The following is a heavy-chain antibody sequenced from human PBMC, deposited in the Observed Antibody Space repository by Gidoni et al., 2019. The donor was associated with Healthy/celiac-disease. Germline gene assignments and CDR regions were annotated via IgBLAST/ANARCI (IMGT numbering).Heavy chain of an antibody. D-gene: IGHD3-22*01. CDR3: ARVGYYYDSSGYSEYYFDY. CDR1: GGTFSSSA. V-gene: IGHV1-69*01. CDR2: IIPILGTA. J-gene: IGHJ4*02. Sequence: QAQLAQSGAEVKKPAPSVKASCKASGGTFSSSAIRCVRQAPGQVLEWMGGIIPILGTADYAQEFQGRVTITADESTSTAYMELSSLRSEDTAVYYCARVGYYYDSSGYSEYYFDYWGQGTLVTVSS.